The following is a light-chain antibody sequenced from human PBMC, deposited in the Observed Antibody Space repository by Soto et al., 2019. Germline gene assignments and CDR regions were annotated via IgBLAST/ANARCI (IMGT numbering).Light chain of an antibody. J-gene: IGKJ4*01. V-gene: IGKV3-11*01. Sequence: EIVLTQSPATLSLSPWESATLSCRASQSVSIYLAWYQQKSGQAPRLLIYDASNRATGIPARFSGSGSGTDFTLTISSLEPEDFAVYYCQQYNNWPLTFGGGTKVDIK. CDR3: QQYNNWPLT. CDR1: QSVSIY. CDR2: DAS.